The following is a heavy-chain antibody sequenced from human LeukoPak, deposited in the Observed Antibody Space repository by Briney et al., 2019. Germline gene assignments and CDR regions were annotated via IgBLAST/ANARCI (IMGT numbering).Heavy chain of an antibody. Sequence: TGGSLRLSCAASGFTFSSYSMNWVRQAPGKGLEWVSSISSSSSYIYYADSVKGRFTISRDNAKNSLYLQMNSLRAEDTAVYYCARDRGSGGKLDYWGQGTLVTASS. CDR1: GFTFSSYS. CDR3: ARDRGSGGKLDY. D-gene: IGHD3-10*01. CDR2: ISSSSSYI. V-gene: IGHV3-21*01. J-gene: IGHJ4*02.